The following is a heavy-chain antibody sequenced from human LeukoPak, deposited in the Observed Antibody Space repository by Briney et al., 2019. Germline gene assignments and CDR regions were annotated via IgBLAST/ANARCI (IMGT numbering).Heavy chain of an antibody. J-gene: IGHJ6*02. CDR3: ARDDLPTVTDTHYYYYGMDV. CDR1: GFSVSNKY. V-gene: IGHV3-33*08. CDR2: IWYDGSNK. Sequence: PGESLRLSCAASGFSVSNKYMSWVRQAPGKGLEWVAVIWYDGSNKYYADSVKGRFTISRDNSKNTLYLQMNSLRAEDTAVYYCARDDLPTVTDTHYYYYGMDVWGQGTTVTVSS. D-gene: IGHD4-11*01.